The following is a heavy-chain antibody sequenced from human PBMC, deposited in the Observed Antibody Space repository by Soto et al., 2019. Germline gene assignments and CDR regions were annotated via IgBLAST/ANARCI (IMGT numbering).Heavy chain of an antibody. CDR1: GYTFSSYY. CDR3: APHTLDTGMPSGY. J-gene: IGHJ4*02. CDR2: INPSGGYT. Sequence: ASVKVSCKASGYTFSSYYMNWVRQAPGQGLEWLGIINPSGGYTTYAQRFLGRVTLTTDTSTSTAYMELRSLRSDDTAVYYCAPHTLDTGMPSGYWGQGTLVTVSS. D-gene: IGHD5-18*01. V-gene: IGHV1-46*01.